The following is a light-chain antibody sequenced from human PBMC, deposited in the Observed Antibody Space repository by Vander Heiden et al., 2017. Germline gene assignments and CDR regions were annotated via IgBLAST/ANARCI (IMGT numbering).Light chain of an antibody. CDR3: QQLNSYPRGT. CDR1: QGISSY. CDR2: AAS. J-gene: IGKJ4*01. V-gene: IGKV1-9*01. Sequence: DIQLTQSPSFLSASVGDRVTITCRASQGISSYLAWYQQKPGKAPKLLIYAASTLQSGVPSRFSGSGSGKEFTLTISSLQPEDFATYYCQQLNSYPRGTFGGRTKVEIK.